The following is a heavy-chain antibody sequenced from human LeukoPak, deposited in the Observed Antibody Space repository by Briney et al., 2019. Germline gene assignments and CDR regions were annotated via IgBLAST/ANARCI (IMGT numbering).Heavy chain of an antibody. CDR1: GGSISSSSYY. D-gene: IGHD1-26*01. CDR2: IYYSGST. V-gene: IGHV4-39*01. J-gene: IGHJ4*02. Sequence: SGTLSLTCTVSGGSISSSSYYWGWIRQPPGKGLEWIGSIYYSGSTYYNPSLKSRVTISVDTSKNQFSLKLSSVTAADTAVYYCARPEGATGYWGQGTLVTVSS. CDR3: ARPEGATGY.